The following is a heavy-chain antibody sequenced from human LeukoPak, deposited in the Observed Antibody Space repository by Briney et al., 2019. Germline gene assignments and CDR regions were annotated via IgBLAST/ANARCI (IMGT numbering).Heavy chain of an antibody. Sequence: GASVKVSCKASGYTFTGYYMHWVRQAPGQGLQWMGWINTNTGNPKYAQGFTGRFVFSLDTSVSTAYLQISSLKAEDTAVYYCARVESHGSLGVWGKGTTVTVSS. CDR3: ARVESHGSLGV. CDR1: GYTFTGYY. D-gene: IGHD3-3*01. V-gene: IGHV7-4-1*02. J-gene: IGHJ6*04. CDR2: INTNTGNP.